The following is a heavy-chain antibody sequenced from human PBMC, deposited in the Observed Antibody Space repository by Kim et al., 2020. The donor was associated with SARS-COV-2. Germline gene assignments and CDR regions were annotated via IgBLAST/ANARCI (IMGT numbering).Heavy chain of an antibody. D-gene: IGHD5-12*01. CDR3: ARHFGYSGYDFPPQDAFDI. CDR2: IYYSGST. Sequence: SETLSLTCTVSGGSISSSSYYWGWIRQPPGKGLEWIGSIYYSGSTYYNPSLKSRVTISVDTSKNQFSLKLSSVTAADTAVYYCARHFGYSGYDFPPQDAFDIWGQGTMVTVSS. CDR1: GGSISSSSYY. V-gene: IGHV4-39*01. J-gene: IGHJ3*02.